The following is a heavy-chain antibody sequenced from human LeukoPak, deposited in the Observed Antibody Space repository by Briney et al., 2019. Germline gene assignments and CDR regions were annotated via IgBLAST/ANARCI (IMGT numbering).Heavy chain of an antibody. CDR3: ARISGSYFDY. Sequence: SETLSLTCTVSGGSISSYYWSWMRQPPGKGLEGIGYIYYSGSTNYNPSLKSRVIISVDTSKNQFFLKLSSVTAADTAVYYCARISGSYFDYWGQGTLVTVSS. D-gene: IGHD1-26*01. CDR2: IYYSGST. CDR1: GGSISSYY. V-gene: IGHV4-59*01. J-gene: IGHJ4*02.